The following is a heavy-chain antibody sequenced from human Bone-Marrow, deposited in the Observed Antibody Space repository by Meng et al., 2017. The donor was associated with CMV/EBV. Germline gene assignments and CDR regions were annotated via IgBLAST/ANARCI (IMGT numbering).Heavy chain of an antibody. D-gene: IGHD2-2*03. J-gene: IGHJ3*02. CDR1: GFTFSSYA. V-gene: IGHV3-21*01. CDR3: ARDTHGYCSSTSCSDAFDI. CDR2: ISSSSSYI. Sequence: GGSLRLSCAASGFTFSSYAMSWVRQAPGKGLEWVSSISSSSSYIYYADSVKGRFTISRDNAKNSLYLQMSSLRAEDTAVYYCARDTHGYCSSTSCSDAFDIWGQGTVVTVSS.